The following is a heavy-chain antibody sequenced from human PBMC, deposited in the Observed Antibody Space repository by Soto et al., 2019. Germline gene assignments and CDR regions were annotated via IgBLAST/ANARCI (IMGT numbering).Heavy chain of an antibody. V-gene: IGHV1-2*04. CDR3: ARGAPGDAWLQLWFNDYYFDY. Sequence: QVQLVQSGAEVKKPGASVKVSCKASGYTFTGYYMHWVRQAPGQGLEWMGWINPNSGGTNYAQKFQGWVTMTRDTSISTAYMELSRLRSDDTAVYYCARGAPGDAWLQLWFNDYYFDYWGQGTLVTVSS. D-gene: IGHD5-18*01. J-gene: IGHJ4*02. CDR2: INPNSGGT. CDR1: GYTFTGYY.